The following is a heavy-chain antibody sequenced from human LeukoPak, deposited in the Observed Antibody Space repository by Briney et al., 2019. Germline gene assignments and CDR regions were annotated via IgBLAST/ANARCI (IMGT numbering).Heavy chain of an antibody. Sequence: GGSLRLSCAASGFTFSSYSMNWVRQAPGKGLEWVSSIGSSSSYIYYADSVKGRFTISRDNAKNSLYLQMNSLRAEDTAVYYCARSSFNALGYCSSTSCLFDYWGQGTLVTVSS. J-gene: IGHJ4*02. CDR3: ARSSFNALGYCSSTSCLFDY. CDR2: IGSSSSYI. D-gene: IGHD2-2*01. V-gene: IGHV3-21*01. CDR1: GFTFSSYS.